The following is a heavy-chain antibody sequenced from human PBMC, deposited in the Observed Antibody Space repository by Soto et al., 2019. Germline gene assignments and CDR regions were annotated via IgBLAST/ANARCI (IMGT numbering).Heavy chain of an antibody. D-gene: IGHD5-18*01. CDR2: IRSKANSYAT. J-gene: IGHJ4*02. Sequence: GGSLRLSCAASGFTFSGSAMHWVRQASGKGLEWVGRIRSKANSYATAYAASVKGRFSISRDESKDTAYLQMNSLKTEDTAVYYCTRQLWSRFDYWGQGTPVTVPS. V-gene: IGHV3-73*01. CDR3: TRQLWSRFDY. CDR1: GFTFSGSA.